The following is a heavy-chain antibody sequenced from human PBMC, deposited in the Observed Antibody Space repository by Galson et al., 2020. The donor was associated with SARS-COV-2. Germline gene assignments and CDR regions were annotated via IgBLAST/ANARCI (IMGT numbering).Heavy chain of an antibody. CDR2: ISTSSSYT. V-gene: IGHV3-21*01. Sequence: NSGGSLRLSCAASGFPFITYSMNWVRLAPGKGLEWVSSISTSSSYTYYVDSVKGRFSISRDYPRNSLYLQMNSLRAEDTAVYYCARDEGIRGYNYGRLYYGMDVWGQGTTVTVSS. D-gene: IGHD5-18*01. J-gene: IGHJ6*02. CDR1: GFPFITYS. CDR3: ARDEGIRGYNYGRLYYGMDV.